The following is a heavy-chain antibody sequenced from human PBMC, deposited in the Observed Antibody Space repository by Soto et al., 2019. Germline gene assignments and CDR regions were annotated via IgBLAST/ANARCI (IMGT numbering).Heavy chain of an antibody. V-gene: IGHV1-69*12. J-gene: IGHJ5*02. D-gene: IGHD6-19*01. CDR3: ASHGGLAVAGTGWFDP. CDR1: GGTFSSYA. CDR2: IIPIFGTA. Sequence: QVQLVQPGAEVKKPGSSVKVSCKASGGTFSSYAISWVRQAPGQGLEWMGGIIPIFGTANYAQKFQGRVTITADESTSTAYMEVSSLRSEDTAVYYCASHGGLAVAGTGWFDPWGQGTLVTVSS.